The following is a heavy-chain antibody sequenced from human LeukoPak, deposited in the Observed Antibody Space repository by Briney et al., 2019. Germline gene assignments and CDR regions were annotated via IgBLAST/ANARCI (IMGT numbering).Heavy chain of an antibody. Sequence: GGSLRLSCAASGFTFSDYYMSWIRQAPGKGLEWFSYISSSGSTIYYADSVKGRFTISRDNAKNSLYLQMNSLRAEDTAVYYCARLGDCSSTSCFYYYYYMDVWGKGTTVTVSS. CDR1: GFTFSDYY. CDR3: ARLGDCSSTSCFYYYYYMDV. D-gene: IGHD2-2*01. J-gene: IGHJ6*03. CDR2: ISSSGSTI. V-gene: IGHV3-11*04.